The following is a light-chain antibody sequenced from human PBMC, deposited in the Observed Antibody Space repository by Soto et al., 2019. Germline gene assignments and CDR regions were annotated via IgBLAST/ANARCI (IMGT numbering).Light chain of an antibody. V-gene: IGKV3D-15*01. CDR3: HSYDKWPPGT. J-gene: IGKJ1*01. Sequence: EIVMTQFPATLSESPGERVTLSCRASQSVSTNVAWYQQKPGEAPRLLIFDASARAVDIPGRLSGSVSGTEFTLTISSLQPEDFAVYFCHSYDKWPPGTFGQGTKVEIK. CDR2: DAS. CDR1: QSVSTN.